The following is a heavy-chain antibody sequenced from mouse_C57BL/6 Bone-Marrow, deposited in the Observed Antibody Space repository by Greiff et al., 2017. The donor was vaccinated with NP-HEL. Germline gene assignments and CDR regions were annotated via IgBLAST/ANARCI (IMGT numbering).Heavy chain of an antibody. CDR1: GFTFSSYA. CDR2: ISDGGSYT. J-gene: IGHJ3*01. CDR3: ARVGTWGYRYSFAY. Sequence: EVQRVESGGGLVKPGGSLKLSCAASGFTFSSYAMSWVRQTPEKRLEWVATISDGGSYTYYPENVKGRFTISRDNAKNNLYLQMSHLKSEDTAMYYCARVGTWGYRYSFAYWGQGTLVTVSA. V-gene: IGHV5-4*01. D-gene: IGHD3-1*01.